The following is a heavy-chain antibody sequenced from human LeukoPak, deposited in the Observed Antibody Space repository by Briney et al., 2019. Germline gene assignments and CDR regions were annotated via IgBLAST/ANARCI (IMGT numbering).Heavy chain of an antibody. V-gene: IGHV1-69*04. D-gene: IGHD3-22*01. J-gene: IGHJ6*02. CDR2: IIPIFGIA. Sequence: ASVKVSCKASGGTFSSYAISWVRQAPGQGLEWMGRIIPIFGIANYAQKFQGRVTITADKSTGTAYMELSSLRSEDTAVYYCARVPTYYYDSSGYHYYGMDVWGQGTTVTVSS. CDR3: ARVPTYYYDSSGYHYYGMDV. CDR1: GGTFSSYA.